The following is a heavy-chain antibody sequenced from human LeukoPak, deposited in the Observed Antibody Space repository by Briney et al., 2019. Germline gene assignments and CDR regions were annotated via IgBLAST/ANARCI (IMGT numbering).Heavy chain of an antibody. CDR1: GGSISSYY. CDR2: MHYIGST. Sequence: SETLSLTCTVSGGSISSYYWSWIRQPPGKGLEWIGYMHYIGSTNYNPPLKSRVSISLDTSKNQFSLRLSSVTAADTAVYYCARVDANWGFIDYWGQGTLVTVSS. V-gene: IGHV4-59*01. D-gene: IGHD7-27*01. J-gene: IGHJ4*02. CDR3: ARVDANWGFIDY.